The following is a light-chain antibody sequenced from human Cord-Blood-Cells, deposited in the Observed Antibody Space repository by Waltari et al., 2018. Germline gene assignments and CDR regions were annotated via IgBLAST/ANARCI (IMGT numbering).Light chain of an antibody. CDR3: AAWDDSLSGDWV. J-gene: IGLJ3*02. CDR2: RNK. Sequence: QSVLTQPPSASGTPGQRVTISCSGSTSNIGRNYVYCYQQLPGTAPKLLIYRNKQRPSGVPDRFSGSKSGTSASLAISGLRSEDEADYYCAAWDDSLSGDWVFGGGTKLTVL. CDR1: TSNIGRNY. V-gene: IGLV1-47*01.